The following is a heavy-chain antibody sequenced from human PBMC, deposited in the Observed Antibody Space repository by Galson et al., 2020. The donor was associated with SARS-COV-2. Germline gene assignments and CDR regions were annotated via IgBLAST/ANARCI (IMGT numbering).Heavy chain of an antibody. CDR1: GGSISSGGYY. CDR2: IYYSGST. Sequence: SETLSLTCTVSGGSISSGGYYWSWIRQHPGKGLEWIGYIYYSGSTNYNPSLKSRVTISVDTSKNQFSLKLSSVTAADTAVYYCARANSYYGSGSLQDYFDYWGQGTLVTVSS. V-gene: IGHV4-61*08. J-gene: IGHJ4*02. CDR3: ARANSYYGSGSLQDYFDY. D-gene: IGHD3-10*01.